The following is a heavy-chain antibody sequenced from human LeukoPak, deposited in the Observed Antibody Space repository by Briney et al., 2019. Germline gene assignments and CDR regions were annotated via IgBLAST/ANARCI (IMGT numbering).Heavy chain of an antibody. Sequence: GGSLRLSCAASGFTFSSYGMHWVRQAPGKGLEWVAVISYDGSNKYYADSVKGRFTISRDNSKNTLYLQMNSLRAEDTAVYYCAKDQYSGYDISFHYYYGMDVWGQGTTVTVSS. CDR2: ISYDGSNK. J-gene: IGHJ6*02. D-gene: IGHD5-12*01. V-gene: IGHV3-30*18. CDR3: AKDQYSGYDISFHYYYGMDV. CDR1: GFTFSSYG.